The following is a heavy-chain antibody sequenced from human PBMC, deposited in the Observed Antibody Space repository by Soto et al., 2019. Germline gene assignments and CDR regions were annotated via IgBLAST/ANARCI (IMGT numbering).Heavy chain of an antibody. J-gene: IGHJ4*02. CDR3: ARESDH. Sequence: EVRLLESGGGLVQPGGSPRLSCAASGFTFSSYAMSWVRQAPGKGLEWVSTISGSGGGTYYADSMKGRFTISRDNSKNTLYLQMYSLRVEDTAVYYCARESDHWGQGTLVTVSS. V-gene: IGHV3-23*01. CDR2: ISGSGGGT. CDR1: GFTFSSYA.